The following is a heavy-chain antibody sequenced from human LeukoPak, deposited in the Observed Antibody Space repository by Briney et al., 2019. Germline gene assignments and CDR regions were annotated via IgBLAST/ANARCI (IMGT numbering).Heavy chain of an antibody. J-gene: IGHJ4*02. CDR2: ISGSGGNT. CDR3: AKLVTHFDY. Sequence: SGGSLRLSCAASGFTFSSYSMNWVRQAPGKGLEWVSGISGSGGNTYYADSVKGRFTISRDNSKNTLYMQMNSLRAEDTAVYYCAKLVTHFDYWGQGTLVTVSS. V-gene: IGHV3-23*01. D-gene: IGHD4-23*01. CDR1: GFTFSSYS.